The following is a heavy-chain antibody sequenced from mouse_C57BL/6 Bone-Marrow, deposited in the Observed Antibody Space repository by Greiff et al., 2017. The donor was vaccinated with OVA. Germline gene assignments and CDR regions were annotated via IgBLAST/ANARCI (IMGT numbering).Heavy chain of an antibody. CDR3: ARNGYDFDY. CDR2: IYPGSGST. V-gene: IGHV1-55*01. D-gene: IGHD2-2*01. CDR1: GYTFTSYW. Sequence: QVHVKQPGAELVKPGASVKMSCKASGYTFTSYWITWVKQRPGQGLEWIGDIYPGSGSTNYNEKFKSKATLTVDTSSSTAYMQLSSLTSEDSAVYYCARNGYDFDYWGQGTTLTVSS. J-gene: IGHJ2*01.